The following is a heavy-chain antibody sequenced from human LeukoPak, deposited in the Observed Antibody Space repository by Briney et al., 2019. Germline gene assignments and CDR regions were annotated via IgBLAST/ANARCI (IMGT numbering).Heavy chain of an antibody. J-gene: IGHJ1*01. V-gene: IGHV5-10-1*01. CDR3: ARFDRYYYDSSGYVN. CDR2: IDPSDSYT. CDR1: GYSFSTYW. Sequence: PGESLKISCKGSGYSFSTYWISWVRQKPGKGLEWMGRIDPSDSYTNYSPSFQGHVTISADKSISTAYLQWSSLKASDTAMYYCARFDRYYYDSSGYVNWGQGTLVTVSS. D-gene: IGHD3-22*01.